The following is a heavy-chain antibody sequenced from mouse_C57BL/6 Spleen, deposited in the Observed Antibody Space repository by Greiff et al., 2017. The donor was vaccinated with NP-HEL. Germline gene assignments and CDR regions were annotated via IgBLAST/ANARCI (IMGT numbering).Heavy chain of an antibody. Sequence: DVMLVESGGGLVQPGGSLKLSCAASGFTFSDYGMAWVRQAPRKGPEWVAFISNLAYSIYYADTVTGRFTISRENAKNTLSLDMSSRRSEDTAMYYCARLDGGYFDVWGTGTTVTVSS. J-gene: IGHJ1*03. CDR3: ARLDGGYFDV. D-gene: IGHD2-3*01. CDR1: GFTFSDYG. CDR2: ISNLAYSI. V-gene: IGHV5-15*01.